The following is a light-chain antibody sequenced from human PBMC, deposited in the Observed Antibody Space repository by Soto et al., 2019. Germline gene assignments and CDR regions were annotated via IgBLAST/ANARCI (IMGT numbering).Light chain of an antibody. J-gene: IGKJ1*01. CDR3: MQALQTPWT. Sequence: EIVMTQSPLSLSVTPGEPASISCRASQSLLHSNGYNYLDWYVQKPGQSPQLLINLASNRASGVPDNFSGSGTGTDFTLNIRRVEAEDVGIYYCMQALQTPWTFGQGTKVDNK. CDR2: LAS. CDR1: QSLLHSNGYNY. V-gene: IGKV2-28*01.